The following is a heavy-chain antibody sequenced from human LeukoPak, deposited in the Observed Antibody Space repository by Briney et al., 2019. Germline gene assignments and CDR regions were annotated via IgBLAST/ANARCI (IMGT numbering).Heavy chain of an antibody. CDR3: ARDRIGDSSSSADWFDP. V-gene: IGHV1-46*01. CDR1: GYTFTSYY. CDR2: INPSGGSR. Sequence: GASVKVSCKASGYTFTSYYLHWVRQGPGQGLEWMGIINPSGGSRTYAQKFQGRVTMTRDMSTSTAYMELSSLRSEDTAVYYCARDRIGDSSSSADWFDPWGQGTLVTVSS. J-gene: IGHJ5*02. D-gene: IGHD6-6*01.